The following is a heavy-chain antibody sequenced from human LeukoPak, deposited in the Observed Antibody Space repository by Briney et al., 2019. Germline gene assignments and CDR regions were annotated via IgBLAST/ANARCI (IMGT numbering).Heavy chain of an antibody. CDR2: ISTYNGDT. CDR1: GYTFTAYY. Sequence: ASVKVSCKASGYTFTAYYIHWVRQAPGQGLEWMGWISTYNGDTKYAEKLQGRVTMTTDTSTTTAYMDLRTLRSDDTAVYYCARTYCTGGSCYDYWGQGTLVTVSS. V-gene: IGHV1-18*04. J-gene: IGHJ4*02. CDR3: ARTYCTGGSCYDY. D-gene: IGHD2-15*01.